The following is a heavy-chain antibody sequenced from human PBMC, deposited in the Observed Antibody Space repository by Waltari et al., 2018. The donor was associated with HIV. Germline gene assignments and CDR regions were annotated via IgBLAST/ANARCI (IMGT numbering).Heavy chain of an antibody. CDR3: ARDYYDSSGYYYYYGMDV. CDR1: GYTFTGYY. Sequence: QVQLVQSGAEVKKPGASVKVSCKASGYTFTGYYMHWVRQAPGQGLEWMGWINPNRGGTNYSQKFQGRVTMTRDTSISTAYMELSRLRSDDTAVYYCARDYYDSSGYYYYYGMDVWGQGTTVTVSS. V-gene: IGHV1-2*02. J-gene: IGHJ6*02. CDR2: INPNRGGT. D-gene: IGHD3-22*01.